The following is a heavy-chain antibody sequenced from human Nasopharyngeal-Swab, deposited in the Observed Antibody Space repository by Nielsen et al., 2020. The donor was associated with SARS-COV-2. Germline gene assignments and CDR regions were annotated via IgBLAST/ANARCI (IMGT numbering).Heavy chain of an antibody. D-gene: IGHD6-19*01. CDR1: GYKFTSYW. CDR3: ALRSSGGRGYYYYYMDV. CDR2: IYPGDSDT. Sequence: KVSCKGSGYKFTSYWIGWVRQMPGKGLEWMGIIYPGDSDTIYSPSFQGQVTISADKSISTAYLQWSSLKASDTAMYYCALRSSGGRGYYYYYMDVWGKGTTVTVSS. J-gene: IGHJ6*03. V-gene: IGHV5-51*01.